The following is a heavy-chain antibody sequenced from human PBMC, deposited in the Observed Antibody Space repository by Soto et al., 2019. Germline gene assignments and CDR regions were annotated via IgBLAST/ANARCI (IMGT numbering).Heavy chain of an antibody. CDR3: ARGGTSGWLKGAYDV. D-gene: IGHD6-13*01. V-gene: IGHV1-69*01. CDR2: IIPMFGIP. Sequence: QVQLVQSGAEVKKPGSSVKVSCKASGGTLNKHAITWVRRAPGQGLEWLGGIIPMFGIPNYPQKFQGRVNITADDSTNTTHMELHSLTSDDTAVYYCARGGTSGWLKGAYDVWGQGTMVTVSS. CDR1: GGTLNKHA. J-gene: IGHJ3*01.